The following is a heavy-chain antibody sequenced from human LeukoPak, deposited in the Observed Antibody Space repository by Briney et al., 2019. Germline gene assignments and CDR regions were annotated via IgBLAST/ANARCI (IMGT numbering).Heavy chain of an antibody. CDR3: AKDRCSNGIGCYHYYMDV. CDR2: INQDGSEK. D-gene: IGHD2-8*01. J-gene: IGHJ6*03. V-gene: IGHV3-7*01. Sequence: GGSLRLSCAASGFTFRSHWMNWVRQAPGKGLEWVANINQDGSEKYYVDSVKGRFTISRDNAKNSLYLQMDSLRAEDTAVYYCAKDRCSNGIGCYHYYMDVWGKGTTVTISS. CDR1: GFTFRSHW.